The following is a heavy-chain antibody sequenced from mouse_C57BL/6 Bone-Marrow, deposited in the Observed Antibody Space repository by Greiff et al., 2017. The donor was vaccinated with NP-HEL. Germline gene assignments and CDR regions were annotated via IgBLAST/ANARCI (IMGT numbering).Heavy chain of an antibody. Sequence: EVKLQESGPGLVKPSQSLSLTCSVTGYSITSGYYWNWIRQFPGNKLEWMGYISYDGSNNYNPSLKNRISITRDTSKNQFFLKLNSVTTEDTATYYCARALDYDDYWGQGTTLTVSS. CDR3: ARALDYDDY. J-gene: IGHJ2*01. CDR1: GYSITSGYY. CDR2: ISYDGSN. D-gene: IGHD2-4*01. V-gene: IGHV3-6*01.